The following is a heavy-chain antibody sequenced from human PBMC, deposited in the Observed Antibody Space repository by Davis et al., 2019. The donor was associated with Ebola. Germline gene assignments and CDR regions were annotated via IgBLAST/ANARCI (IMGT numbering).Heavy chain of an antibody. V-gene: IGHV1-18*01. CDR1: GYTFSGYA. J-gene: IGHJ5*02. D-gene: IGHD4-17*01. Sequence: AASVKVPCKTSGYTFSGYAISWVRQAPGQGLEWIGRINVYNGHTNYAQNFQGTVTVRTDPSTSIAYMELRSLRSDDTALDYCARDATTVTTIWFDPWGQGTLVTVSS. CDR3: ARDATTVTTIWFDP. CDR2: INVYNGHT.